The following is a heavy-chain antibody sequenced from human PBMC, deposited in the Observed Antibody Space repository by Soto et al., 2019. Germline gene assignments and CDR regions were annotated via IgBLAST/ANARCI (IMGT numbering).Heavy chain of an antibody. V-gene: IGHV5-51*01. CDR3: ARSPYYYGSGSYYPTGAELDAFDI. J-gene: IGHJ3*02. D-gene: IGHD3-10*01. CDR2: IYPGDSDT. CDR1: GYSFTSYW. Sequence: GESLKISCKGSGYSFTSYWIGWVRQMPGKGLEWMGIIYPGDSDTRYSPSFQGQVTISADKSISTAYLQWSSLKASDTAMYYCARSPYYYGSGSYYPTGAELDAFDIWGQGTMVTVSS.